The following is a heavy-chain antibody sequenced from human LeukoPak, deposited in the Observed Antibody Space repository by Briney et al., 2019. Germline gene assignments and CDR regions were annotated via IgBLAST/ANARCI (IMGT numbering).Heavy chain of an antibody. CDR1: GFTFSSYW. J-gene: IGHJ6*03. CDR2: IKQDGSEK. D-gene: IGHD4-17*01. V-gene: IGHV3-7*01. Sequence: AGGSLRLSCAASGFTFSSYWMSWVRQAPGKGLEWVANIKQDGSEKYYVDSVKGRFTISRDNAKNSLYLQMNSLRAEGTAVYYCARGGDYGSYYYMDVWGKGTTVTVSS. CDR3: ARGGDYGSYYYMDV.